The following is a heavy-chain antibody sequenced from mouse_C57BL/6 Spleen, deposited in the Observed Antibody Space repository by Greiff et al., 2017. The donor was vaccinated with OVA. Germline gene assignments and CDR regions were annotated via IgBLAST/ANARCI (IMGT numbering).Heavy chain of an antibody. J-gene: IGHJ1*03. D-gene: IGHD1-1*01. CDR2: IDPSDSET. V-gene: IGHV1-52*01. CDR1: GYTFTSYW. Sequence: VQLQQPGAELVRPGSSVKLSCKASGYTFTSYWMHWVKQRPIQGLEWIGNIDPSDSETHYNQKFKDKATLTVDKSSRTAYMQLSSLTSEDSAVYYCARNSDFHYYGSSHWYFDVWGTGTTVTVSS. CDR3: ARNSDFHYYGSSHWYFDV.